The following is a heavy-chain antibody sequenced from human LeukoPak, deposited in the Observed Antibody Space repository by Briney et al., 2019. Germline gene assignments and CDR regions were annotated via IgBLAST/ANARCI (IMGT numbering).Heavy chain of an antibody. J-gene: IGHJ5*02. CDR2: ISAYNGNT. V-gene: IGHV1-18*01. CDR3: ARDPPYYSSSWYGFVP. D-gene: IGHD6-13*01. CDR1: GYTFTSYG. Sequence: ASVKVSCKASGYTFTSYGISWVRQAPGQGLEWMGWISAYNGNTNYAQKLQGRVTMTTDTSTSTAYMELRSLRSDDTAVYYCARDPPYYSSSWYGFVPWGQGTLVTVSS.